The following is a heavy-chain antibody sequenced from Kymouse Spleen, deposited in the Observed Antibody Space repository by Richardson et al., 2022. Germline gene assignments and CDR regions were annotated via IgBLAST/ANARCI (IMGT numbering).Heavy chain of an antibody. D-gene: IGHD3-10*01. CDR2: INHSGST. CDR1: GGSFSGYY. Sequence: QVQLQQWGAGLLKPSETLSLTCAVYGGSFSGYYWSWIRQPPGKGLEWIGEINHSGSTNYNPSLKSRVTISVDTSKNQFSLKLSSVTAADTAVYYCARRYYGSGSPYYYYYGMDVWGQGTTVTVSS. V-gene: IGHV4-34*01. J-gene: IGHJ6*02. CDR3: ARRYYGSGSPYYYYYGMDV.